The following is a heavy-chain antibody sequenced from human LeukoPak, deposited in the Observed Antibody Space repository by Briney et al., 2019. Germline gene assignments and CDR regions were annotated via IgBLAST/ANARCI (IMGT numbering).Heavy chain of an antibody. D-gene: IGHD2-15*01. V-gene: IGHV3-23*01. CDR1: GFTFSSYA. Sequence: TGGSLRLSCAASGFTFSSYAMSWVRQAPGKGLEWVSAISGSGGSTYYADSVKGRFTISRDNSKNTLYLQMNSLRAEDTAVYYCAKWRGGRIVVVVAATAIDYWGQGTLVTVSS. J-gene: IGHJ4*02. CDR3: AKWRGGRIVVVVAATAIDY. CDR2: ISGSGGST.